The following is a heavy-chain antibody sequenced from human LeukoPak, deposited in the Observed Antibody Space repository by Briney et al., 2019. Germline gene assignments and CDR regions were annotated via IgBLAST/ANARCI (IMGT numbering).Heavy chain of an antibody. D-gene: IGHD3-22*01. V-gene: IGHV4-59*01. CDR1: GGSISSYY. J-gene: IGHJ4*02. CDR3: ASEGLQLQKGRGYYYDSSGYYPR. Sequence: PSETLSLTCTVSGGSISSYYWSWIRQPPGKGLEWIGYIYYSGSTNYNPSLKSRVTISVDTSKNQFSLKLSSVTAADTAVYYCASEGLQLQKGRGYYYDSSGYYPRWGQGNLVTVSS. CDR2: IYYSGST.